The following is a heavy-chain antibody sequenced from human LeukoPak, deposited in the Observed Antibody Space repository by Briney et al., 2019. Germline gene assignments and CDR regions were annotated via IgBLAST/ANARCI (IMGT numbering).Heavy chain of an antibody. CDR1: GYTFTSYD. Sequence: GASVKVSCKASGYTFTSYDINWVRQATGQGLEWMGWMNPNSGNTGYAQKFQGRVTMTEDTSTDTAYMELSSLRSEDTAVYYCATATVRYYYDSSGFDYWGQGTLVTVSS. J-gene: IGHJ4*02. CDR2: MNPNSGNT. V-gene: IGHV1-8*01. D-gene: IGHD3-22*01. CDR3: ATATVRYYYDSSGFDY.